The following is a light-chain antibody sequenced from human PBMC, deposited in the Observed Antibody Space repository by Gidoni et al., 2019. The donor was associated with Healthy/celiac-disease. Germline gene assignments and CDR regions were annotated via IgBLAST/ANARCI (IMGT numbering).Light chain of an antibody. J-gene: IGKJ2*03. CDR3: QQYNNWPYS. CDR2: GAS. CDR1: QSVSSN. V-gene: IGKV3-15*01. Sequence: LMTQPAATLSVSSGERATLSCRASQSVSSNSAWYQQKPGQAPRLLIYGASTRATGIPARFSGSGSGTEFTLTISSLQSEDFAVYYCQQYNNWPYSFGQGTKLEIK.